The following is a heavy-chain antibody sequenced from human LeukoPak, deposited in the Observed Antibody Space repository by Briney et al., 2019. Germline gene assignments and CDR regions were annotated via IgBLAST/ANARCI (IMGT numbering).Heavy chain of an antibody. Sequence: GGSLRLSCVASGFIFSSYVMSWVRQAPGKGLEWVSGISGSGGSTYYADSVKGRFTISRDNAKNSLYLQMNSLRAEDTAVYYCARGHCSSTSCSPFYFDYWGQGTLVTVSS. CDR2: ISGSGGST. J-gene: IGHJ4*02. CDR3: ARGHCSSTSCSPFYFDY. CDR1: GFIFSSYV. D-gene: IGHD2-2*01. V-gene: IGHV3-23*01.